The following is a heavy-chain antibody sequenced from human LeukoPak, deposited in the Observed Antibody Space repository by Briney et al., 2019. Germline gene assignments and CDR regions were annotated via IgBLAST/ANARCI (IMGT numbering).Heavy chain of an antibody. J-gene: IGHJ4*02. D-gene: IGHD3-9*01. CDR1: RFTFSSYS. CDR3: ARVEDYDILTGFDY. Sequence: GGSLRLSCAASRFTFSSYSMNWVRQAPGKGLEWVANIKQDGREKYYVDSVKGRFTISRDNAKNSLYLQMNSLRAEDTAVYYCARVEDYDILTGFDYWGQGTLVTVSS. CDR2: IKQDGREK. V-gene: IGHV3-7*01.